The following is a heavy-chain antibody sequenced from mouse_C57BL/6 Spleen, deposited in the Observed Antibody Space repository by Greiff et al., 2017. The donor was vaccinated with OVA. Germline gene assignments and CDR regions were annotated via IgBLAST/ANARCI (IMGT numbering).Heavy chain of an antibody. D-gene: IGHD2-5*01. J-gene: IGHJ2*01. CDR3: ARRGMGSNFYFDY. CDR1: GFSFSDYY. Sequence: DVMLVESGGGLVQPGGSLKLSCAASGFSFSDYYMYWVRQTPEKRLEWVAYISNGGGSTYYPDTVKGRFTISRDNAKNTLYLQMSRLKSEDTAMYYCARRGMGSNFYFDYWGQGTTLTVSS. V-gene: IGHV5-12*01. CDR2: ISNGGGST.